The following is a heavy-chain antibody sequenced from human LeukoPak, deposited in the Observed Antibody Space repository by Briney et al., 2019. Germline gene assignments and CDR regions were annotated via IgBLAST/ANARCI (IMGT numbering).Heavy chain of an antibody. CDR2: INPNSGGT. V-gene: IGHV1-2*02. CDR3: AREFGGSYNYYYMDV. Sequence: GESLKISCKGSGYTFTGYYMHWVRQAPGQGLEWMGWINPNSGGTNYAQKFQGRVTLTRDTSISTAYMELSRLRSDDTAVYYCAREFGGSYNYYYMDVWGKGTTVTVSS. D-gene: IGHD1-26*01. J-gene: IGHJ6*03. CDR1: GYTFTGYY.